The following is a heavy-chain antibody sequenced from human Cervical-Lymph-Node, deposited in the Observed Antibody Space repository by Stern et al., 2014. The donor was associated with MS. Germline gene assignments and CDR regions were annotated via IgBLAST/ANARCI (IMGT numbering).Heavy chain of an antibody. CDR2: IHPRGAT. CDR3: ARDRTYVLDRGDIVHDRYSDL. Sequence: VQLVESGPGLVKPSETLSLTCTVSGASISSNYWSWIRQPPGKGRGWFGSIHPRGATNSNPSLKSRVTLSVDTSKNQISLRLTSVTPADTAVYYCARDRTYVLDRGDIVHDRYSDLWGRGTPVTVSS. V-gene: IGHV4-59*01. J-gene: IGHJ2*01. D-gene: IGHD3-16*01. CDR1: GASISSNY.